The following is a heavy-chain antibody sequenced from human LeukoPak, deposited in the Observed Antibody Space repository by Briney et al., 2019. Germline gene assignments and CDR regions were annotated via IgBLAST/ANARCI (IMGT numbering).Heavy chain of an antibody. CDR2: ISYDGSNK. CDR3: XXXXXXAVYYYYGMDV. CDR1: GFTFSSYA. D-gene: IGHD2-15*01. J-gene: IGHJ6*02. Sequence: GGSLRLSCAASGFTFSSYAMSWVRQAPGKGLEWVAVISYDGSNKYYADSVKGRFTISRDNSKNTLYLQMNSLRAEDTAVYYXXXXXXXAVYYYYGMDVWGQGTTVTVSS. V-gene: IGHV3-30-3*01.